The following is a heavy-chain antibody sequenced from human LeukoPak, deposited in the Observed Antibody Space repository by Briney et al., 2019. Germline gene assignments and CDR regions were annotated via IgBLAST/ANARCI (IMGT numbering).Heavy chain of an antibody. CDR3: ATSYGSGSYSDY. D-gene: IGHD3-10*01. Sequence: GASVKVSCKASGYTFTGYYMHWVRQAPGQGLEWMGWISAYNGNTNYAQKLQGRVTMTTDTSTSTAYMELRSLRSDDTAVYYCATSYGSGSYSDYWGQGTLVTVSS. J-gene: IGHJ4*02. V-gene: IGHV1-18*04. CDR2: ISAYNGNT. CDR1: GYTFTGYY.